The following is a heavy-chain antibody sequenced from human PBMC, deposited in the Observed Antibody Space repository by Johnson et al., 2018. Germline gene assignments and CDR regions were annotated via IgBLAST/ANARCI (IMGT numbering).Heavy chain of an antibody. D-gene: IGHD2-2*01. V-gene: IGHV4-31*03. Sequence: QVQLQESGPGLVKPSETLSLTCTVSGGSISSSSYYWGWIRQPPGKGLEWIGYIYYSGSTYYNPSLKSRVTISVDTSKNQFSLTLFSVTAADTAVYYCASVVPAAITGYYGMDVWGQGTTVTVSS. CDR3: ASVVPAAITGYYGMDV. CDR2: IYYSGST. J-gene: IGHJ6*02. CDR1: GGSISSSSYY.